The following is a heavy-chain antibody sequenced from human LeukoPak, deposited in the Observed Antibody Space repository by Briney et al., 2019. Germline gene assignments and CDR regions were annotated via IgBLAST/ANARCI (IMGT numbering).Heavy chain of an antibody. V-gene: IGHV3-7*01. D-gene: IGHD2-15*01. J-gene: IGHJ4*02. CDR1: GFTFSSYW. CDR2: IMQDGSGK. CDR3: AKLGSGYFDY. Sequence: PGGSLRLSCAASGFTFSSYWMSWVRQAPGKGLEWVANIMQDGSGKYYVDSVKGRFTISRDNAKNSLYLQMNSLRAGDTAVYYCAKLGSGYFDYWGQGTLVTVSS.